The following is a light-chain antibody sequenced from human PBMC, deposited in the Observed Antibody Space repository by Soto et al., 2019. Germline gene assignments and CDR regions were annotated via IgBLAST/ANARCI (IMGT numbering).Light chain of an antibody. CDR2: EVT. V-gene: IGLV2-8*01. Sequence: QSVLTQPPSASGSPGQSVTISCTGTSGDIGGYDYVSWYQQHPGKAPKLMIYEVTKRPLGVPDRFSGSKSGNTASLTVSGLQAEDEADYYRSSYAGSNNPYVFGNGTKVTVL. CDR1: SGDIGGYDY. CDR3: SSYAGSNNPYV. J-gene: IGLJ1*01.